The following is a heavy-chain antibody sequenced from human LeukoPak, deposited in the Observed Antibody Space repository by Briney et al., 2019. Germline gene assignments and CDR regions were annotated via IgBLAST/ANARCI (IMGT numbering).Heavy chain of an antibody. CDR1: GFTFSSYG. Sequence: GGSLRLSCAASGFTFSSYGMHWVRQAPGRGLEWVAFIRYDGSNKYYADSVKGRFTISRDNSKNTLYLQMNSLRPDDAAVYYCAKDLGPVALNGGDYWGQGTLVTVSS. V-gene: IGHV3-30*02. D-gene: IGHD6-19*01. CDR3: AKDLGPVALNGGDY. CDR2: IRYDGSNK. J-gene: IGHJ4*02.